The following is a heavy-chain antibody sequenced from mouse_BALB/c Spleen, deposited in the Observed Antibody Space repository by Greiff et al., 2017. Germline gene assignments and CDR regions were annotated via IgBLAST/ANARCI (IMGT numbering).Heavy chain of an antibody. CDR3: AREAIYDDYAMDY. CDR1: GYTFTSYW. CDR2: INPSNGRT. Sequence: VQLQQPGAELVKPGASVKLSCKASGYTFTSYWMHWVKQRPGQGLEWIGEINPSNGRTNYNEKFKSKATLTVDKSSSTAYMQLSSLTSEDSAVYYCAREAIYDDYAMDYWGQGTSVTVSS. V-gene: IGHV1S81*02. D-gene: IGHD2-3*01. J-gene: IGHJ4*01.